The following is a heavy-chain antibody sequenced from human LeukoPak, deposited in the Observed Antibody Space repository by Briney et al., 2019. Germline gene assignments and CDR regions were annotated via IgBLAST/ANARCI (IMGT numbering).Heavy chain of an antibody. CDR2: VFTSGST. J-gene: IGHJ3*02. V-gene: IGHV4-61*02. Sequence: SETLSLTCIVSGGSISSGSYYWSWIRQPAGKGLEWIGRVFTSGSTDYNPSFKSRVTISVDTSKKQVSLGLSSVTAADTAVYYCARDLPGQYGFDIWGQGTMVTVSS. CDR3: ARDLPGQYGFDI. CDR1: GGSISSGSYY. D-gene: IGHD1-14*01.